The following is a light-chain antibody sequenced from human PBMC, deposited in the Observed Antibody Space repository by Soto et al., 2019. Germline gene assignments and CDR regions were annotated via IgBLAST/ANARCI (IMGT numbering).Light chain of an antibody. Sequence: DIQMTQAPSFVSAFVGDRVTITCRASQVISSWLAWYQQKPGKAPKLLIYAASSLQSGVPSRFSGSESGTDFTLTISSLQPEESATYYCQQASSFPLTFGGGTKVEIK. CDR3: QQASSFPLT. V-gene: IGKV1-12*01. CDR1: QVISSW. CDR2: AAS. J-gene: IGKJ4*01.